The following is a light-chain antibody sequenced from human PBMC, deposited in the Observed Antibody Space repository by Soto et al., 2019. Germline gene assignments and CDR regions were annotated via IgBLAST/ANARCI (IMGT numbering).Light chain of an antibody. CDR2: ETS. CDR1: QSVSAGY. Sequence: EIVLTQSPGTLSLSPGERATLSCRASQSVSAGYFAWYQQKPGQAPRLLIYETSSRTTGTPDRFSGGGSGTDFTLTISRLEPEDFAVYYCQQYGNSPTFGTGTKVDIK. CDR3: QQYGNSPT. J-gene: IGKJ1*01. V-gene: IGKV3-20*01.